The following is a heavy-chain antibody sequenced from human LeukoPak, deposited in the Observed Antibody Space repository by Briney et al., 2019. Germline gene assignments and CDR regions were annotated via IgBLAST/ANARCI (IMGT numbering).Heavy chain of an antibody. Sequence: SETLSLTCTVSGGSISSYYWSWIRQPPGKGLEWIGEINHSGSTNYNPSLKSRVTISVDTSKNQFSLKLSSVTAADTAVYYCARGRDYWGQGTLVTVSS. CDR1: GGSISSYY. J-gene: IGHJ4*02. V-gene: IGHV4-34*01. CDR2: INHSGST. CDR3: ARGRDY.